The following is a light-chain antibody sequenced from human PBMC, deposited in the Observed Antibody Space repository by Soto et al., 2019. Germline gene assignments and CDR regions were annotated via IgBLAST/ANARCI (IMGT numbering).Light chain of an antibody. CDR3: QSYNDWPFT. Sequence: EIVMTQSPATLSVSPGERVTLSCRASESLSTYLAWYHQKPGQAPRLLIYGASTKATGIPATFSGSGSATDLTLTISSLQSEDFAVYYCQSYNDWPFTFGQGTKLEI. V-gene: IGKV3-15*01. J-gene: IGKJ2*01. CDR2: GAS. CDR1: ESLSTY.